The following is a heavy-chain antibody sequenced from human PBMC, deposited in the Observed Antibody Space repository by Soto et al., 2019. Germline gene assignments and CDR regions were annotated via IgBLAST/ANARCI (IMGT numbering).Heavy chain of an antibody. Sequence: QVQLQESGPGLVKPSETLSLTCTVSGGSVSSGSYYWSWIRQPPGKGLEWIGYIYYSGSTNYNPPHKRRVTISVDTSKNQFSLKLSSVTAADTAVYYWARDQKGQWLVKAFDIWGQGTMVTVSS. V-gene: IGHV4-61*01. D-gene: IGHD6-19*01. J-gene: IGHJ3*02. CDR2: IYYSGST. CDR1: GGSVSSGSYY. CDR3: ARDQKGQWLVKAFDI.